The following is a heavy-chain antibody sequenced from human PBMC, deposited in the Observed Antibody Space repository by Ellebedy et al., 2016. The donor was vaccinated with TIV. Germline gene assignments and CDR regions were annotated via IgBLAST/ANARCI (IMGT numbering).Heavy chain of an antibody. V-gene: IGHV3-21*01. D-gene: IGHD2-8*01. CDR1: GFPFSTYV. Sequence: PGGSLRLSCAASGFPFSTYVMTWVRKPPGKGLEWVSSISSNSANKYCADSVEGRFTISRDNARNSLYLQMNSLRAEDTAVYYCARDPPWCYSCADVWGQGTTVTVSS. CDR2: ISSNSANK. CDR3: ARDPPWCYSCADV. J-gene: IGHJ6*02.